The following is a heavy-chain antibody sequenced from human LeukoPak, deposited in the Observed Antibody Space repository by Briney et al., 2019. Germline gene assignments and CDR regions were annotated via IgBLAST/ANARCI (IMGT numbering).Heavy chain of an antibody. J-gene: IGHJ4*02. Sequence: PSETLSLTCTVSGGSISSYYWSWIRQSPGKGLQWIGYIYDYGSTNYNPSLKSRVTMSVDTSKNHFSLKLTSVTAADTAVYFCARGPRSTISSLNSWGPGVLVTVSS. D-gene: IGHD5/OR15-5a*01. CDR2: IYDYGST. CDR3: ARGPRSTISSLNS. V-gene: IGHV4-59*12. CDR1: GGSISSYY.